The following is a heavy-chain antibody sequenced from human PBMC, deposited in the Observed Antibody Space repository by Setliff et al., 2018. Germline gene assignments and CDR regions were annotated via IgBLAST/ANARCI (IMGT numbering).Heavy chain of an antibody. CDR3: ATSGFCSAGSCYSFDD. Sequence: SATLSLTCTVSGDSISRAKYHWSCIRQSAGKGLECLGRIYTDGSTKSNPSLRSRVTLSVDTAKNRFSLNLISVTAADTAVYYCATSGFCSAGSCYSFDDWGQGALVTVSS. CDR1: GDSISRAKYH. D-gene: IGHD6-19*01. V-gene: IGHV4-61*02. J-gene: IGHJ4*02. CDR2: IYTDGST.